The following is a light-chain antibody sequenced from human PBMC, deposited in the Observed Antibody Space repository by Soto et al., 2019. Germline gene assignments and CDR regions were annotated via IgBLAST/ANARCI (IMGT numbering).Light chain of an antibody. CDR2: DNN. CDR3: GTWDSSLNAGV. Sequence: QSVLTQPPSVSAAAGQSVTISCSGSSSNIGNNYVSWYQRLPGNAPQLLMYDNNKRPSGIPDRFSGSKSGTSATLGITGLQTGDEADYFCGTWDSSLNAGVFGGGTKLTAL. J-gene: IGLJ3*02. CDR1: SSNIGNNY. V-gene: IGLV1-51*01.